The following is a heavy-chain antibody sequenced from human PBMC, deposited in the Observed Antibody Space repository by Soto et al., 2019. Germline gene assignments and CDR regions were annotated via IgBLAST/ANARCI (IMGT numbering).Heavy chain of an antibody. Sequence: QVQLVESGGGVVQPGRSLRLSCAASGFTFSSYGMHWVRQAPGRELEWVAVISYDGSNKYYADSVKGRFTISRDNSKNTLYLQMNSLRAEDTAVYYCAKASGSYYDRSGFAFDIWGQGTMVTVSS. CDR3: AKASGSYYDRSGFAFDI. CDR2: ISYDGSNK. J-gene: IGHJ3*02. CDR1: GFTFSSYG. D-gene: IGHD3-22*01. V-gene: IGHV3-30*18.